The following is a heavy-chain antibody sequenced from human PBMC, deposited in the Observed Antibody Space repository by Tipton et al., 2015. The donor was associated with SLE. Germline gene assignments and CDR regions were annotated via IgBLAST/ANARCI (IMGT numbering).Heavy chain of an antibody. CDR3: ARESLTILGVVHHYYFDY. J-gene: IGHJ4*02. V-gene: IGHV1-18*01. CDR1: GFTFITYV. D-gene: IGHD3-3*01. Sequence: QLVQSGGEVKKPGASVKVSCKASGFTFITYVISWVRQAPGQGLEWMGWISAYNGNTNYAQKFQGRVTMTTDTSTSTAYMELRSLRSDDTAVYYCARESLTILGVVHHYYFDYWGQGTLVTVSS. CDR2: ISAYNGNT.